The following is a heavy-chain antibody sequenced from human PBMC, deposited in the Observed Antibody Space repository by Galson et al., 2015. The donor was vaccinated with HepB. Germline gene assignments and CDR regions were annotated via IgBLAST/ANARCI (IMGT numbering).Heavy chain of an antibody. J-gene: IGHJ6*02. CDR3: ARDLARLGSAGGPKQKHHYYGMDV. Sequence: SLRLSCAASGFTFSSYEMNWVRQAPGKGLEWVSYISSSGSTIYYADSVKGRFTISRDNAKNSLYLQMNSLRAEDTAVYYCARDLARLGSAGGPKQKHHYYGMDVWGQGTTVTVSS. CDR2: ISSSGSTI. CDR1: GFTFSSYE. D-gene: IGHD3-10*01. V-gene: IGHV3-48*03.